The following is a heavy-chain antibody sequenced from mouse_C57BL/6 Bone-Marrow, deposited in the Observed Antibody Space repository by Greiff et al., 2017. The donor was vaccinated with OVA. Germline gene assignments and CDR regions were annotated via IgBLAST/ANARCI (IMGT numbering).Heavy chain of an antibody. J-gene: IGHJ2*01. CDR1: GFSLTSYG. CDR3: AKRGIYYDYFDY. V-gene: IGHV2-5*01. D-gene: IGHD2-4*01. Sequence: VKVEESGPGLVQPSQSLSITCTVSGFSLTSYGVHWVRQSPGKGLEWLGVIWRGGSTDYNAAFMSRLSITKDNSKSQVFFKMNSLQADDTAIYYCAKRGIYYDYFDYWGQGTTLTVSS. CDR2: IWRGGST.